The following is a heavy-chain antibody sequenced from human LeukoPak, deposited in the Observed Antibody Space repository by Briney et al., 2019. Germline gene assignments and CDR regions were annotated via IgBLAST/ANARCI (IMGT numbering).Heavy chain of an antibody. J-gene: IGHJ4*02. V-gene: IGHV4-30-4*01. CDR3: ARGYGSGLYYFDY. Sequence: PSETLSLTCTVSGGSISSGDYYWSWIRQPPGKGLEWIGHIYYSGSTYYNPSLKSRVTISVDTSKNQFSLKLSSVTAADTAVYYCARGYGSGLYYFDYWGQGTLVTVSS. CDR2: IYYSGST. CDR1: GGSISSGDYY. D-gene: IGHD2-15*01.